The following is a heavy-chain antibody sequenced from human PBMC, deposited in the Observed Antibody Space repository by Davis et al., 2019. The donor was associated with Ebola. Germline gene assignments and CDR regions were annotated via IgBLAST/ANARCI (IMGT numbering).Heavy chain of an antibody. D-gene: IGHD4-17*01. J-gene: IGHJ4*02. CDR1: GFSLSLTRMS. Sequence: SGPTLVKPTETLTLPCAFSGFSLSLTRMSVGWLRQPPGKALEWLARLAWDGDKYYNASLKTRLTISKDTSKHQVILVMTNMDPVDTATYYCARIRINGLGYYFDSWGQGTPVIVSA. CDR3: ARIRINGLGYYFDS. CDR2: LAWDGDK. V-gene: IGHV2-70*11.